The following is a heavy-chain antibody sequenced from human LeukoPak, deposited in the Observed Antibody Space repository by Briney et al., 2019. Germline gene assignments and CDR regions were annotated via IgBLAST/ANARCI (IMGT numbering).Heavy chain of an antibody. CDR2: MNPNSGNT. D-gene: IGHD6-13*01. J-gene: IGHJ6*03. CDR3: ARGPGYSSSWYYYYYYMDV. Sequence: ASVKVSCKASGYTFTGYYMHWVRQAPGQGLEWMGWMNPNSGNTGYAQKFQGRVTMTRNTSISTAYMELSSLRSEDTAVYYCARGPGYSSSWYYYYYYMDVWGKGTTVTISS. CDR1: GYTFTGYY. V-gene: IGHV1-8*02.